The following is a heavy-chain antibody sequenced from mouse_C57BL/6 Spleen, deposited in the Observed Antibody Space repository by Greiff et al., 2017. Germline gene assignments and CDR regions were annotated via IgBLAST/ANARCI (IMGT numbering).Heavy chain of an antibody. Sequence: VQLQQSGAELVRPGASVTLSCKASGYTFTDYEMHWVKQTPVHGLEWIGAIDPETGGTAYNQKFKGKAILTADKSSSTAYMKLRSLTSKDSAVYYSTRRDTTVVAGGYFDYWGQGTTLTVSS. CDR2: IDPETGGT. J-gene: IGHJ2*01. CDR1: GYTFTDYE. D-gene: IGHD1-1*01. V-gene: IGHV1-15*01. CDR3: TRRDTTVVAGGYFDY.